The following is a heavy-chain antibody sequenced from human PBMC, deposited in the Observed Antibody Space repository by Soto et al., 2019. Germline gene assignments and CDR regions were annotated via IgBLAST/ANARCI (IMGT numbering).Heavy chain of an antibody. CDR1: GGSISSFY. J-gene: IGHJ5*02. D-gene: IGHD2-2*01. V-gene: IGHV4-59*08. CDR3: ARHLGFCSSTTCNSWFGP. Sequence: SETLSLSCTVSGGSISSFYWSWIRQPPGKGLEWIGYIYFSGNTKYNPSLRSRVTISVDTSKNQFSLKLSSVTAADTAVYYCARHLGFCSSTTCNSWFGPWGQGTLVTVSS. CDR2: IYFSGNT.